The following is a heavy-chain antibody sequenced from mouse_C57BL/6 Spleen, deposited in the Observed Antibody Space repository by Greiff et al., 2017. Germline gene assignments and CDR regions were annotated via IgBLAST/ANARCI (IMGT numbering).Heavy chain of an antibody. CDR1: GSPFTSYW. V-gene: IGHV1-69*01. J-gene: IGHJ1*03. CDR3: ARGDYEGNVEV. Sequence: QFQLQQPGAELVMPGASVNLSCPASGSPFTSYWLPWVKQRPGQGLEWIGEIDPSDSYTNYNQKFKGKSTLTVDKSSSTAYMQLSSLTSEDSAVYYCARGDYEGNVEVWGTGTTVTVSS. CDR2: IDPSDSYT. D-gene: IGHD2-4*01.